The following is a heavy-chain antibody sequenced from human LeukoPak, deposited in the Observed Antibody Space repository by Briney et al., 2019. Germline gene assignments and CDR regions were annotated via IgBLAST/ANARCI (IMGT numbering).Heavy chain of an antibody. CDR2: LNPNSGGT. Sequence: ASVQVSCHASGYTFTCYYMHWVRPAPGQGLEWMGWLNPNSGGTNYAQKFQGWVTMTRDTSISTAYMELSRLRSDDTAVYYCARNYYGSGSYRDFDYWGQGTLVTVSS. J-gene: IGHJ4*02. CDR3: ARNYYGSGSYRDFDY. CDR1: GYTFTCYY. D-gene: IGHD3-10*01. V-gene: IGHV1-2*04.